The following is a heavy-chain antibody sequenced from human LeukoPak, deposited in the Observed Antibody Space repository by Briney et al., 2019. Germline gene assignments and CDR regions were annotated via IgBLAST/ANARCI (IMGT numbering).Heavy chain of an antibody. CDR3: ARDPDFYGSGSYYKVNWFDP. V-gene: IGHV3-11*01. CDR1: GFTFSDYY. Sequence: PGGSLRLSCAASGFTFSDYYMSWIRQAPGKGLEWVSYISSSGSTIYYADSVKGRFTISRDNAKNSLCLQMNSLRAEDTAVCYCARDPDFYGSGSYYKVNWFDPWGQGTLVTVSS. J-gene: IGHJ5*02. D-gene: IGHD3-10*01. CDR2: ISSSGSTI.